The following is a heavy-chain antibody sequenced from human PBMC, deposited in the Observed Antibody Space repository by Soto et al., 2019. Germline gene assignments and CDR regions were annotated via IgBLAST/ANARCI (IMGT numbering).Heavy chain of an antibody. CDR2: ISSSTSHT. V-gene: IGHV3-11*05. J-gene: IGHJ4*02. Sequence: QVQLVESGGGLVKPGGSLRLSCAVSGFTFSDYYMTWIRQAPGKGLELVSYISSSTSHTNYADSVKGRFTISRDNAKNSLFLQMNSLRAEETAVYYCARGRGAAADYFDFCGQGTLVTVSS. CDR1: GFTFSDYY. D-gene: IGHD6-13*01. CDR3: ARGRGAAADYFDF.